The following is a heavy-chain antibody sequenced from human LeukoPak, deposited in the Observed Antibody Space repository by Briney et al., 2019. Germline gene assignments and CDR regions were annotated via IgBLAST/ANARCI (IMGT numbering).Heavy chain of an antibody. CDR3: ARENSGRYREFDY. Sequence: SEALSLTCTVSGGSISSYYWRWMRQPAAKGREGIGRIYTSGSTNYNASLKSRGSMSVDTSKNQCSLELSSVPAADTAVFYCARENSGRYREFDYWGQGTLVTVSS. D-gene: IGHD1-26*01. V-gene: IGHV4-4*07. CDR2: IYTSGST. CDR1: GGSISSYY. J-gene: IGHJ4*02.